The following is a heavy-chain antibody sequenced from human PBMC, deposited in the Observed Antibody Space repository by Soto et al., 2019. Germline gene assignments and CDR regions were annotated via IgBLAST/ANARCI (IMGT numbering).Heavy chain of an antibody. Sequence: ASVKVSCKASGYTFTSYGISWVRQAPGQGLEWMGWISAYNGNTNYAQKLQGRVTMTTDTSTSTAYMELRSLRSDDTAVYYCARMEYSPGEVPAPHWDYWGQETLVTVSS. CDR3: ARMEYSPGEVPAPHWDY. CDR1: GYTFTSYG. D-gene: IGHD2-2*01. V-gene: IGHV1-18*01. J-gene: IGHJ4*02. CDR2: ISAYNGNT.